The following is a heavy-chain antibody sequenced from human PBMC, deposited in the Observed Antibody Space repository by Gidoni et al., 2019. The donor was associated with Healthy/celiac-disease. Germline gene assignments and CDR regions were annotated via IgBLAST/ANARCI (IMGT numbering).Heavy chain of an antibody. CDR2: IYYSGST. CDR1: GGSISSYY. CDR3: ARDQGSGSAIDY. D-gene: IGHD3-10*01. V-gene: IGHV4-59*01. J-gene: IGHJ4*02. Sequence: QVQLQESGPGLVKPSETLSLTCTVSGGSISSYYWSWIRQPPGKGLEWIGYIYYSGSTNYNPSLKSRVTISVDTSKNRFSLKLSSVTAADTAVYYCARDQGSGSAIDYWGQGTLVTVSS.